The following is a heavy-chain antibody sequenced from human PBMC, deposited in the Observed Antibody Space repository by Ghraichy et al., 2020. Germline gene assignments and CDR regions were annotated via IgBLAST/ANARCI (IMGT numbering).Heavy chain of an antibody. CDR1: GFTFSSYA. CDR3: ATYVPLDYYDSSGYYPFDP. Sequence: GGSLRLSCAASGFTFSSYAMSWVRQAPGKGLEWVSAISGSGGSTYYADSVKGRFTISRDNSKKTLYLQMNSLRAEDTAVYYCATYVPLDYYDSSGYYPFDPWGQGTLVTVSS. V-gene: IGHV3-23*01. CDR2: ISGSGGST. D-gene: IGHD3-22*01. J-gene: IGHJ5*02.